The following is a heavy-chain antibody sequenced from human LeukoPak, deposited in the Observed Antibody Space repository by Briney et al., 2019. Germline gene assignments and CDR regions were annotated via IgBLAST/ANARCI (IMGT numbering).Heavy chain of an antibody. CDR2: ISPNSGAT. J-gene: IGHJ4*02. CDR3: ARDLWGWGSDYLDY. Sequence: ASVKVSCKASGYTFTDYYVHWVRLVPGQGLEWMGRISPNSGATNYAEKFRGRVTMARDASINTVYMEMSSLRSDDTAVYYCARDLWGWGSDYLDYWGQGTLVTVSS. V-gene: IGHV1-2*06. D-gene: IGHD4/OR15-4a*01. CDR1: GYTFTDYY.